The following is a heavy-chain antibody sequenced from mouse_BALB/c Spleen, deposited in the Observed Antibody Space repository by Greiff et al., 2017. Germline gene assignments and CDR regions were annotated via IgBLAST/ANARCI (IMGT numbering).Heavy chain of an antibody. CDR1: GFTFSSYA. D-gene: IGHD1-1*01. Sequence: EVQGVESGGGLVKPGGSLKLSCAASGFTFSSYAMSWVRQTPEKRLEWVASISSGGSTYYPDSVKGRFTISRDNARNILYLQMSSLRSEDTAMYYCARDGSSPHWYFDVWGAGTTVTVSS. CDR2: ISSGGST. J-gene: IGHJ1*01. CDR3: ARDGSSPHWYFDV. V-gene: IGHV5-6-5*01.